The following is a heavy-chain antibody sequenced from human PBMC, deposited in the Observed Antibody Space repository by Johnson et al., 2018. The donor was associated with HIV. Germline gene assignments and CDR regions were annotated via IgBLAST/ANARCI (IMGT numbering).Heavy chain of an antibody. D-gene: IGHD3-10*01. J-gene: IGHJ3*02. CDR3: ARNRITMVQMTSHDVFDI. V-gene: IGHV3-23*04. CDR2: ISDNGGST. Sequence: VQLVESGGALVQPGGSLRLSCAVSGFTFTNYAMSWVRQAPGKGLEWVSTISDNGGSTYYADSVKGRFTIPRDNSKNTLYLQMNSLRAEDTAVYFCARNRITMVQMTSHDVFDIWGQGTMVTVSS. CDR1: GFTFTNYA.